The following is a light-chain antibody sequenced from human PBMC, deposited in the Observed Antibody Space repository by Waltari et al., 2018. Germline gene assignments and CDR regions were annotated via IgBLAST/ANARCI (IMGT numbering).Light chain of an antibody. Sequence: DIQMTQSPVSLSASVRYTVTITCRASHNIGTFLSWYQQRPAKAPTVLIYAASTLQRGVPSRFSGSGSGTDFTLTIFSLQPEDFATYFCQQTYSALCCTFGQGTKLEIK. J-gene: IGKJ2*02. V-gene: IGKV1-39*01. CDR2: AAS. CDR1: HNIGTF. CDR3: QQTYSALCCT.